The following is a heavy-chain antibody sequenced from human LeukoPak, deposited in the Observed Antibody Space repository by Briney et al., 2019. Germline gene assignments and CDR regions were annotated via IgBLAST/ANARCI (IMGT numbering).Heavy chain of an antibody. CDR2: INAGNGNT. J-gene: IGHJ5*02. V-gene: IGHV1-3*01. D-gene: IGHD2-15*01. CDR3: ARLAYCSGGSCYSKGVNH. Sequence: GASVKVSRKASGYTFTSYAMHWVRQAPGQRLEWMGGINAGNGNTKYSQKFQGRVTITRDTSASKAYMELSSLRSEDTAVYYCARLAYCSGGSCYSKGVNHWGQGTLVTVSS. CDR1: GYTFTSYA.